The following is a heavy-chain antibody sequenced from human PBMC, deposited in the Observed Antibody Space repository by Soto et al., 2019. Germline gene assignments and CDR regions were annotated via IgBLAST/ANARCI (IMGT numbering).Heavy chain of an antibody. V-gene: IGHV3-64D*06. CDR1: GFTFSTYA. CDR3: VKGEYYYDGSAYYPFDY. CDR2: ISSNGEST. J-gene: IGHJ4*02. D-gene: IGHD3-22*01. Sequence: PGGSLRLSCSASGFTFSTYAMHWVRQAPGKGLEYVSAISSNGESTYYADSVKGRFTISRDNSKNTLYLQMSSLSPDDTAVYYCVKGEYYYDGSAYYPFDYWGQGRMVTVSS.